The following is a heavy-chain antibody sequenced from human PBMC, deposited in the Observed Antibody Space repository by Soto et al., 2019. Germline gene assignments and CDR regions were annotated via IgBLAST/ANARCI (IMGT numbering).Heavy chain of an antibody. CDR1: GFTVSSKY. CDR2: IYSGGST. J-gene: IGHJ3*02. D-gene: IGHD6-6*01. V-gene: IGHV3-53*01. Sequence: GESLKISCAASGFTVSSKYMSWVRQAPGEGLGGGSVIYSGGSTYYADSLKGRFTISRDNSKNTLYLQMNSLRAEDTAVYYCARELKWQLVRTNAFDIWGQGTMVTVSS. CDR3: ARELKWQLVRTNAFDI.